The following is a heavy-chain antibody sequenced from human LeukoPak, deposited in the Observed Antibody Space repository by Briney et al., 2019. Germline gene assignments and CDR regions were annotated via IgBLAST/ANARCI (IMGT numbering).Heavy chain of an antibody. D-gene: IGHD6-13*01. V-gene: IGHV1-3*01. CDR3: ARLSMAAAATAY. J-gene: IGHJ4*02. CDR1: GYTFTTYA. Sequence: ASVKVSCKASGYTFTTYAMHWVRQAPGQRLEWMGWINAGDGDTKYSQKFQGRVTITRDTSASTAYMELSSLRSEDTAIYYCARLSMAAAATAYWGQGTLVTVSS. CDR2: INAGDGDT.